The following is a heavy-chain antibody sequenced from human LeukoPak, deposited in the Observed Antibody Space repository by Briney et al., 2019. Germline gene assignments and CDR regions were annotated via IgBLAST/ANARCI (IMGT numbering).Heavy chain of an antibody. CDR2: IYPGDSDT. CDR3: ARHSAITSRIAARILDY. Sequence: GESLKISCKGSGYSFTSYWIGWVHQLPGKGLELMGIIYPGDSDTRYSPSFQGQVTISADKSISTAYLQWSSLKASDTAMYYCARHSAITSRIAARILDYWGQGTLVTVSS. CDR1: GYSFTSYW. J-gene: IGHJ4*02. V-gene: IGHV5-51*07. D-gene: IGHD6-6*01.